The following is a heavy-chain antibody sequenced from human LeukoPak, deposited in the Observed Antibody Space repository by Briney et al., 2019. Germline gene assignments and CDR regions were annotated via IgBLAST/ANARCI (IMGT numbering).Heavy chain of an antibody. CDR3: ARDCIYSGSYGAELSFDY. Sequence: GGSLRLSCAASGFTFSSYSMNWLRQAPGKGLEWVSSISSSSYIYYADSVKGRFTISRDNAKNSLYLQMNSLRAEDTAVYYCARDCIYSGSYGAELSFDYWGQGTLVTVSS. J-gene: IGHJ4*02. V-gene: IGHV3-21*01. D-gene: IGHD1-26*01. CDR1: GFTFSSYS. CDR2: ISSSSYI.